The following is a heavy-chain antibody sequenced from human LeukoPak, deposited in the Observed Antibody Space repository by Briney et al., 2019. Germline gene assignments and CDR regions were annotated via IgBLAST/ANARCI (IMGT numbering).Heavy chain of an antibody. D-gene: IGHD3-22*01. CDR2: IIPIFGTA. Sequence: SVKVSCKASGGTFSSYAISWVRQAPGQGLEWMGGIIPIFGTANYAQKFQGRVTITADESTSTAYMELSSLRSEDTAVYYCARGGDYYDSSGYYWIDPWGQGTLVTVSS. J-gene: IGHJ5*02. V-gene: IGHV1-69*01. CDR3: ARGGDYYDSSGYYWIDP. CDR1: GGTFSSYA.